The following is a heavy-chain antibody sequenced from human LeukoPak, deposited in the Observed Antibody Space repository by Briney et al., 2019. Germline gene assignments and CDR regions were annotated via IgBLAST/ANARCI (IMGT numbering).Heavy chain of an antibody. CDR2: IYTSGST. D-gene: IGHD2-2*01. J-gene: IGHJ6*03. Sequence: SETLSLTCTVSGGSISSYYWSWIRQPAGKGLEWIGRIYTSGSTNYNPSLKSRVTMSVDTSKNQFSLKLSSVTAADTAVYYCAGVTLGYCSSTSCYGGVYYYMDVWGKGTTVTISS. V-gene: IGHV4-4*07. CDR1: GGSISSYY. CDR3: AGVTLGYCSSTSCYGGVYYYMDV.